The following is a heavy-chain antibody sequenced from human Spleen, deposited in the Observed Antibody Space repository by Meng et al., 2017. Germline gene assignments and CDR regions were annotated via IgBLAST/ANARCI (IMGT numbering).Heavy chain of an antibody. CDR2: INAVFGTT. CDR3: ARKAGNCISTTCYSLDY. D-gene: IGHD2-2*01. J-gene: IGHJ4*02. V-gene: IGHV1-69*13. CDR1: GGIFSNYV. Sequence: SVKVSCKARGGIFSNYVMGGVRQAPGQGLEWMGGINAVFGTTNYAQKFHNRVTITSDESTSTVYMELTRLTSEDTAVYFCARKAGNCISTTCYSLDYWGQGTLVTVSS.